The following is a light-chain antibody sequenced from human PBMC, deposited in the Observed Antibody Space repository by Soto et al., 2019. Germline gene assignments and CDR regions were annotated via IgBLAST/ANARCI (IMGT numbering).Light chain of an antibody. Sequence: QSVLTQPASVSGSPGQSITISCTGTRSDVGGYNYVSWYQQHPGKAPQLMIYEVSNRPSGVYNRSSGSKSGNTASLTISGLQDDDEADYYCSSYTSRSTLVFGGGTKLTVL. CDR2: EVS. J-gene: IGLJ2*01. V-gene: IGLV2-14*01. CDR3: SSYTSRSTLV. CDR1: RSDVGGYNY.